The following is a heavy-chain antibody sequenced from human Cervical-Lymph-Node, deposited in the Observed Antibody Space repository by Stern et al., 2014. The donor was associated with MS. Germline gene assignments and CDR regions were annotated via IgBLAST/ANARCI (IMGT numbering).Heavy chain of an antibody. V-gene: IGHV2-26*01. CDR1: GFSLSNARMG. CDR2: IFSNDEK. CDR3: ARMRYSSSWWEGYYFDY. J-gene: IGHJ4*02. D-gene: IGHD6-13*01. Sequence: QVTLKESGPVLVKPTETLTLTCTVSGFSLSNARMGVSWIRQPPGKALEXLAHIFSNDEKSYITSLKSRLTISKDTSKSQVVLTMTNMDPVDTATYYCARMRYSSSWWEGYYFDYWGQGTLVTVSS.